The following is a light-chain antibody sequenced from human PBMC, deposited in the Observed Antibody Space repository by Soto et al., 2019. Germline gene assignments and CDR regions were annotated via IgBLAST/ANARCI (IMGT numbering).Light chain of an antibody. Sequence: EIVLTQSPATLSLSPGERATLSCGASQSVSSSYLAWYQHKPGQAPRLLIHGASSRVTGIPDRFSGSGSGTDFTLTITRLEPEDFAVYYCQQYQSLTFGGGTKVDIK. CDR3: QQYQSLT. CDR1: QSVSSSY. CDR2: GAS. J-gene: IGKJ4*01. V-gene: IGKV3-20*01.